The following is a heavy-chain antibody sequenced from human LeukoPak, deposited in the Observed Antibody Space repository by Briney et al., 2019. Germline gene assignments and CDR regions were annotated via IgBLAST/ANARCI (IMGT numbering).Heavy chain of an antibody. V-gene: IGHV3-33*06. Sequence: PGGSLRLSCAASGLTFSSYGMHWVRQAPGKGLEWVAVIWYDGSNKYYADSVKGRFTISRDNSKNTLYLQMNSLRAEDTAVYYCAKGGLGSRYFDYWGQGTLVTVSS. CDR1: GLTFSSYG. D-gene: IGHD3/OR15-3a*01. J-gene: IGHJ4*02. CDR3: AKGGLGSRYFDY. CDR2: IWYDGSNK.